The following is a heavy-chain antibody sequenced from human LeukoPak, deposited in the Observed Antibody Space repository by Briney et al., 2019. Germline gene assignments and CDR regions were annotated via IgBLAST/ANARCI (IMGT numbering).Heavy chain of an antibody. V-gene: IGHV2-5*02. D-gene: IGHD3-10*01. J-gene: IGHJ4*02. CDR2: IYWDDDK. Sequence: SGPTLVNPTQTLTLTCTFSGFSLGASGLGVGWIRQPPGKALEWLSLIYWDDDKRYSPSLKSRLTITKDTSKNQVVLTMTNMDPLDTATYYCARYPGSQFTYYFDYWGQGTLVTVSS. CDR1: GFSLGASGLG. CDR3: ARYPGSQFTYYFDY.